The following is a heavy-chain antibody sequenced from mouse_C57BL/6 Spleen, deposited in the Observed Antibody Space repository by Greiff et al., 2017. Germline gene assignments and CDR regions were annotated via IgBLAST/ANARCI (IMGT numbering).Heavy chain of an antibody. CDR3: TAYGKDYAMDY. CDR2: IDPEDGGT. Sequence: EVQLQQSGAELVRPGASVKLSCTASGFNFNGYYMHWVKQRPEQGLEWIGRIDPEDGGTDYTAKFKGKATMTADTSSNTAYLHLSSLTSEDTAVYYGTAYGKDYAMDYWGQGTSVTVSS. J-gene: IGHJ4*01. D-gene: IGHD2-10*02. CDR1: GFNFNGYY. V-gene: IGHV14-1*01.